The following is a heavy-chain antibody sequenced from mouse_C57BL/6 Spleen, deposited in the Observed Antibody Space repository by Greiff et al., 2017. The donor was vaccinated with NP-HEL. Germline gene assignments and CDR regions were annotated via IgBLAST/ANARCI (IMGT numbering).Heavy chain of an antibody. Sequence: EVQRVESGGGLVQPGGSLSLSCAASGFTFTDYYMSWVRQPPGQALEWFGFIRTKANGSTTEYSATVTGRFTISRATSQSILYLQMNALRAEDSATYYCARSPYGNYGYFDVWGTGTTVTVSS. J-gene: IGHJ1*03. CDR1: GFTFTDYY. CDR3: ARSPYGNYGYFDV. CDR2: IRTKANGSTT. V-gene: IGHV7-3*01. D-gene: IGHD2-1*01.